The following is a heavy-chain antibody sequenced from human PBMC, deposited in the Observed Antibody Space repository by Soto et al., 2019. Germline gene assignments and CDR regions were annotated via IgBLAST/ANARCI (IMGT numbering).Heavy chain of an antibody. CDR2: IYYTGTT. V-gene: IGHV4-59*12. Sequence: SETLSLTCSVSFGSINNVYWSWIRQARGNGLEWIGQIYYTGTTNYNPSLKSRVSLSLDTSKNQFSLQLNSVTPEDTAVYYCARGRGGGYCTNGVCSNHGNWFDPWGQGTLVTVSS. J-gene: IGHJ5*02. CDR3: ARGRGGGYCTNGVCSNHGNWFDP. D-gene: IGHD2-8*01. CDR1: FGSINNVY.